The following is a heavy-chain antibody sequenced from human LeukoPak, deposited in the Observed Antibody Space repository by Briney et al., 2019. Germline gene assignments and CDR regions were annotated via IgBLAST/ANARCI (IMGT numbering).Heavy chain of an antibody. CDR1: GYTFTSYA. J-gene: IGHJ6*02. D-gene: IGHD3-10*01. CDR3: AREKRWFGVDYYYYYGMDV. V-gene: IGHV1-3*01. Sequence: ASVKVSCKASGYTFTSYAMHWVRQAPGQRLEWMGWINAGNGNTKYSQKFQGRVTITRDTSASTAYMELSSLRSEDTAVYYCAREKRWFGVDYYYYYGMDVWGQGTTVTVSS. CDR2: INAGNGNT.